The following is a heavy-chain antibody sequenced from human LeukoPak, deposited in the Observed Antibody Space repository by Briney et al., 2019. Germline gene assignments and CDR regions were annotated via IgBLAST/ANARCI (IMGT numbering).Heavy chain of an antibody. CDR2: INHSGST. V-gene: IGHV4-34*01. CDR3: ARGPLMVYYDSSGRPYYFDY. CDR1: GGSFSGYY. Sequence: SETLSLTCAVYGGSFSGYYWSWIRQPPGKGLEWIGEINHSGSTNYNPSLKSRVTISVDTSKNQFSLKLSSVTAADTAVYYCARGPLMVYYDSSGRPYYFDYWGQGTLVTVSS. D-gene: IGHD3-22*01. J-gene: IGHJ4*02.